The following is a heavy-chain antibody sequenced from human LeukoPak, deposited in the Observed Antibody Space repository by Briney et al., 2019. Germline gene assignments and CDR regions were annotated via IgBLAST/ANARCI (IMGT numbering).Heavy chain of an antibody. V-gene: IGHV1-46*01. Sequence: ASVKVSCKASGYTFTSYYMHWVRQAPGQGLEWMGIINPSGGSTSYAQKFQGRVTITADKSTSTAYMELSSLRSEDTAVYYCASDSNRGYLYFDYWGQGTLVTVSS. J-gene: IGHJ4*02. D-gene: IGHD5-12*01. CDR1: GYTFTSYY. CDR3: ASDSNRGYLYFDY. CDR2: INPSGGST.